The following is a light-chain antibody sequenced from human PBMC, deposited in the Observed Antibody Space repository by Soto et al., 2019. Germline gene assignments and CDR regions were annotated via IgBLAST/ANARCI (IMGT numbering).Light chain of an antibody. V-gene: IGKV1-6*01. CDR1: QGIRND. Sequence: AIQMTQSPSSLSASVGDRVTIICRASQGIRNDLGWYQQKPGKAPKLPIYAASSLQSGVPSRFSGSGSGTDFTLTISSLQPEDFATYYCLQDYNYPRTFGQGTKVEIK. J-gene: IGKJ1*01. CDR3: LQDYNYPRT. CDR2: AAS.